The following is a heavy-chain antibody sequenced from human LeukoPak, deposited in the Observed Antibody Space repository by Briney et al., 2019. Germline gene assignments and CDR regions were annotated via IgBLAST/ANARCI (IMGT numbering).Heavy chain of an antibody. V-gene: IGHV4-59*05. CDR1: GFTFSSYAMH. D-gene: IGHD3-22*01. CDR3: ARTPYDSSGHYFDY. J-gene: IGHJ4*02. Sequence: GSLRLSCSASGFTFSSYAMHWVRQAPGKGLEWIGSIYYSGSTYYNPSLKSRVTISGDTSKNQFSLKLSSVTAADTAMYYCARTPYDSSGHYFDYWGQGTLVTVSS. CDR2: IYYSGST.